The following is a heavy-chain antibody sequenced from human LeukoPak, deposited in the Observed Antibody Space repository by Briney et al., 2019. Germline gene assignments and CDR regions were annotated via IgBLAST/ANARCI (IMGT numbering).Heavy chain of an antibody. V-gene: IGHV1-3*01. CDR3: ARYCSGGSCYSGGFDY. CDR1: GYTFTSYA. CDR2: INAGNGNT. Sequence: ASVKVSCKASGYTFTSYAMHWVRQAPGQRLEWMGWINAGNGNTKYSRKFQGRVTTTRDTSASTAYMELSSLRSEDTAVYYCARYCSGGSCYSGGFDYWGQGTLVTVSS. J-gene: IGHJ4*02. D-gene: IGHD2-15*01.